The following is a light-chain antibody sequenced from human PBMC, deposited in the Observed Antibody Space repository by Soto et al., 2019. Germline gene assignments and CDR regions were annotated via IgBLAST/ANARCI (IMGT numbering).Light chain of an antibody. CDR3: QQYYTWPIT. Sequence: EIVMTRSPATLSVSPGERATLSCRASQSVSSKVAWYQQKPGQAPRLLIYDASTRATGIPARFSGSGSGTEFTLTISSLQSEDCAVYYCQQYYTWPITFGGGTKVDIK. V-gene: IGKV3-15*01. J-gene: IGKJ4*01. CDR2: DAS. CDR1: QSVSSK.